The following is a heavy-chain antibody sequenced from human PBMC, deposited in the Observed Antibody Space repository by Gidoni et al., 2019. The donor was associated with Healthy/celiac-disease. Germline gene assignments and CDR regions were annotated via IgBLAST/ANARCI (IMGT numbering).Heavy chain of an antibody. Sequence: EVQLVESGGGMVQPGRSLRLSCAASGFTFDDYAIHWVRQAPGKGLEWVSGISWNSGSIGYADSVKGRFTISRDNAKNSLYLQMTSLRAEDTALYYCAKDGGTTVTTGGGNWFDPWGQGTLVTVSS. CDR3: AKDGGTTVTTGGGNWFDP. J-gene: IGHJ5*02. D-gene: IGHD4-17*01. V-gene: IGHV3-9*01. CDR2: ISWNSGSI. CDR1: GFTFDDYA.